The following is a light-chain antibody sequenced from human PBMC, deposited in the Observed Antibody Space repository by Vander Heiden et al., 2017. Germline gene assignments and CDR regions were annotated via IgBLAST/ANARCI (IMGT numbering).Light chain of an antibody. V-gene: IGKV1-5*03. Sequence: DIQMTQSPSTLSASVGDRVTITCRASQNINNWLAWYQRKPGKAPNLLIFQASVLESEVPSRFSGGKSGTEFTLTISSLQPDDFATYYCQQYDSYPWTFGQGTTVEIK. CDR2: QAS. CDR3: QQYDSYPWT. CDR1: QNINNW. J-gene: IGKJ1*01.